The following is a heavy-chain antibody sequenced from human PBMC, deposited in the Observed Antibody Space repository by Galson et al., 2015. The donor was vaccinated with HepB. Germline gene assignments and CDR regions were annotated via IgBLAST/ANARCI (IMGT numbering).Heavy chain of an antibody. J-gene: IGHJ4*02. CDR2: ISSSSSYT. V-gene: IGHV3-11*06. Sequence: SLRLSCAASGFTFSDYYMSWIRQAPGKGLEWVSYISSSSSYTNYADSVKGRFTISRDNAKNSLYLQMNSLRAEDTAVYYCARLAYYDFWSGKTHADGDYWGQGTLVTVSS. CDR1: GFTFSDYY. D-gene: IGHD3-3*01. CDR3: ARLAYYDFWSGKTHADGDY.